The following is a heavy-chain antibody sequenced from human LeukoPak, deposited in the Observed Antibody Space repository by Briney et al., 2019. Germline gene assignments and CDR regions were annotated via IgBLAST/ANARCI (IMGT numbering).Heavy chain of an antibody. J-gene: IGHJ1*01. Sequence: PGGSLRLSCAASGFTFDDYAMHWVRQAPGKGLEWVAGISWNGGSIYYADSVKGRFTISRDNSKKSLYLQMNSLRAEDTALYYCAKDGYGGPSGYFEHWGQGTLVTVSS. CDR1: GFTFDDYA. D-gene: IGHD4-23*01. CDR2: ISWNGGSI. V-gene: IGHV3-9*01. CDR3: AKDGYGGPSGYFEH.